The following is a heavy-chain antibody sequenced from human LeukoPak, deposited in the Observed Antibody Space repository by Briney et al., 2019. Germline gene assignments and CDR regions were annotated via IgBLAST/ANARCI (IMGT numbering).Heavy chain of an antibody. Sequence: SETLSLTCAVYGGSFSGYYWSWIRQPPGKGLEWIGEINHSGSTNYNPSLKSRVTISVDTSKNQFSLKLSSVTAADTAAYYCARMDRDGYNKGYYGMDVWGQGTTVTVSS. CDR2: INHSGST. CDR3: ARMDRDGYNKGYYGMDV. V-gene: IGHV4-34*01. D-gene: IGHD5-24*01. J-gene: IGHJ6*02. CDR1: GGSFSGYY.